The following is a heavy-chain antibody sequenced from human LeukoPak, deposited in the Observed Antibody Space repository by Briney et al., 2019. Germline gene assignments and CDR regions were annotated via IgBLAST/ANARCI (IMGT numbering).Heavy chain of an antibody. CDR3: ARDKTTPDAFDI. V-gene: IGHV3-21*01. CDR1: GFTFSSYS. Sequence: PGGSLRLSCAASGFTFSSYSMNWVRQAPGKGLEWVSSITSGSSYIYYADSVKGRFTISRDNAKNSLYLQMNSLRAEDTAVYYCARDKTTPDAFDIWGQGTMVTVSS. D-gene: IGHD2-15*01. CDR2: ITSGSSYI. J-gene: IGHJ3*02.